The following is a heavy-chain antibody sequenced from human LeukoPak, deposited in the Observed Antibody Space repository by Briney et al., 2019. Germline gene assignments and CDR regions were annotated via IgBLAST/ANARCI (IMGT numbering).Heavy chain of an antibody. Sequence: ASVKVSCKASGYTFTSYYMHWVRQAPGQGLEWMGIINPSGGSTSYAQKFQGRVTMTTDTSTSTVYMELSSLRSEDTAVYYCARDIKGSGSYYNVPNYYYYGMDVWGQGTTVTVSS. CDR2: INPSGGST. CDR1: GYTFTSYY. J-gene: IGHJ6*02. CDR3: ARDIKGSGSYYNVPNYYYYGMDV. D-gene: IGHD3-10*01. V-gene: IGHV1-46*01.